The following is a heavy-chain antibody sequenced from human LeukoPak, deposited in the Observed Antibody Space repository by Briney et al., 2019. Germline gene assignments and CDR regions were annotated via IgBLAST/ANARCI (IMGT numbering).Heavy chain of an antibody. Sequence: GGSLRLSCAASGYTFSSYSMNWVRQAPGKGLEWVSSISSSSSYIYYADSVKGRFTISRDNAKNSLYLQMNSLRAEDTAVYYCARDPVPEDIVVVVAANWFDPWGQGTLVTVSS. D-gene: IGHD2-15*01. CDR2: ISSSSSYI. CDR1: GYTFSSYS. J-gene: IGHJ5*02. V-gene: IGHV3-21*01. CDR3: ARDPVPEDIVVVVAANWFDP.